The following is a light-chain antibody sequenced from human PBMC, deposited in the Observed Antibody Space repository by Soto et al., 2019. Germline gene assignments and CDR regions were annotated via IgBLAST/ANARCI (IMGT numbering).Light chain of an antibody. CDR3: QQHISWPLT. V-gene: IGKV3-15*01. J-gene: IGKJ4*01. CDR2: GAS. CDR1: QSVGDR. Sequence: EVVMTQSPATLSVSPGERATLSCRASQSVGDRLAWYQQKPGQPPRLLIYGASTRATGIPARFSGSGSETECTLTISSLQSEDFAVYYCQQHISWPLTFGGGTKVEI.